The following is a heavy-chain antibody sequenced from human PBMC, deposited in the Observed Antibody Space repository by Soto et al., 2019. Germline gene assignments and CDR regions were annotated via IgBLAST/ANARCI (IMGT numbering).Heavy chain of an antibody. CDR3: AREYSSSWYYDKNHFDY. Sequence: GGSLRLSCAASGFTFSSYSMNWVRQAPGKGLEWVSSISSSSSYIYYADSVKGRFTISRDNAKNSLYLQMNSLRAEDTAVYYCAREYSSSWYYDKNHFDYWGQGTLVTVSS. CDR2: ISSSSSYI. D-gene: IGHD6-13*01. CDR1: GFTFSSYS. J-gene: IGHJ4*02. V-gene: IGHV3-21*01.